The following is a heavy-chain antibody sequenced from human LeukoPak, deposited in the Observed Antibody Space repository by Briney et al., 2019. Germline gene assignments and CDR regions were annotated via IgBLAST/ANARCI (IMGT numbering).Heavy chain of an antibody. D-gene: IGHD1-26*01. CDR1: GITFSSYG. CDR3: AREVVGATSAAFDI. CDR2: ISSTGGTT. Sequence: GGSLRLSCAASGITFSSYGMSWVRQAPGKGLEWVSSISSTGGTTYYADSVKGRFTISRDNSKNTLYLQMNSLRAEDTAVYYCAREVVGATSAAFDIWGQGTMVTVSS. V-gene: IGHV3-23*01. J-gene: IGHJ3*02.